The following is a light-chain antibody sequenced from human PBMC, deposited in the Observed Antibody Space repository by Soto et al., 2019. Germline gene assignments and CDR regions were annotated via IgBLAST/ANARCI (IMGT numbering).Light chain of an antibody. J-gene: IGKJ4*01. Sequence: EIVLTQSAATLPLSPGERATLYCRASQSVSSYLAWYQQKPGQAPRLLIYGASSRATGIPDRFSGGGSGTDFTLTISRLEPEDFAVYYCQQFSSYPLTFGGGTKVDIK. CDR2: GAS. V-gene: IGKV3-20*01. CDR3: QQFSSYPLT. CDR1: QSVSSY.